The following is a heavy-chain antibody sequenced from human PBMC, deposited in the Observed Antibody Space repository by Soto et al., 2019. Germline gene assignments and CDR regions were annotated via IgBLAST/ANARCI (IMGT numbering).Heavy chain of an antibody. J-gene: IGHJ6*02. D-gene: IGHD3-16*02. CDR2: IIPIFGTA. Sequence: QVQLVQSGAEVKKPGSSVKVSCKASGGTFSSYAISWVRQAPGQGLEWMGGIIPIFGTANYAQKFQGRVTIPAEEPRRTGYMEVRSLRSEDTAVYYCATQGDVTFGGVIDTYYYYGMDVWGQGTTVTVSS. CDR1: GGTFSSYA. CDR3: ATQGDVTFGGVIDTYYYYGMDV. V-gene: IGHV1-69*12.